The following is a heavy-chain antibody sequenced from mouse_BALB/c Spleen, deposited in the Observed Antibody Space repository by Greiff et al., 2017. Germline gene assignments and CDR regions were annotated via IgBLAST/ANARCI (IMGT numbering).Heavy chain of an antibody. D-gene: IGHD2-12*01. V-gene: IGHV1-80*01. Sequence: VQLQQSGAELVRPGSSVKISCKASGYAFSSYWMNWVKQRPGQGLEWIGQIYPGDGDTNYNGKFKGKATLTADKSSSTAYMQLSSLTSEDSAVYFCARKSPLRTLDYWGQGTTLTVSS. CDR1: GYAFSSYW. CDR2: IYPGDGDT. CDR3: ARKSPLRTLDY. J-gene: IGHJ2*01.